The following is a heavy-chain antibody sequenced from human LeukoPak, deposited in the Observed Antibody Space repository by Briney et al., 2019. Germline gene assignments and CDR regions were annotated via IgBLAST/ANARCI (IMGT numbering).Heavy chain of an antibody. CDR2: IYYSGST. CDR1: GGSISHYY. CDR3: ARMVDSTVAIAFENWFDP. Sequence: SETLSLTCTVSGGSISHYYWNWIRQPPGQGLEWIGHIYYSGSTNYNPSLKSRVTISVDTSKNQFSLKLSSVTAADTAVYYCARMVDSTVAIAFENWFDPWGQGTLVTVSS. D-gene: IGHD4-11*01. J-gene: IGHJ5*02. V-gene: IGHV4-59*01.